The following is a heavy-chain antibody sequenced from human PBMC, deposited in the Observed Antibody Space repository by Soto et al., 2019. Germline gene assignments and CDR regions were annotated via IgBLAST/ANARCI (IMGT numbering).Heavy chain of an antibody. CDR2: ISGSGGST. CDR1: GFTFSSYA. J-gene: IGHJ4*02. CDR3: AKGRGDYGGGFDY. V-gene: IGHV3-23*01. D-gene: IGHD4-17*01. Sequence: EVQLLESGGGLVQPGGSLRLSCAASGFTFSSYAMSWVRQAPGKGLEWVSAISGSGGSTDYADSVKGRFTISRDNSKNTLYLQMNSLRAEDTAVYYCAKGRGDYGGGFDYWSQGTLVTVSS.